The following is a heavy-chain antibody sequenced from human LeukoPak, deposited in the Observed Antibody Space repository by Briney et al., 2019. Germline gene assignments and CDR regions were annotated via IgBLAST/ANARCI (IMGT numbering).Heavy chain of an antibody. CDR3: ANADRYCSGGSCHVPDAFDF. D-gene: IGHD2-15*01. CDR1: GFTFSSYS. CDR2: ISSGSRYM. V-gene: IGHV3-21*06. J-gene: IGHJ3*01. Sequence: GGSLRLSCAASGFTFSSYSMNWVRQASGKGLEWVSSISSGSRYMYYADSLKGRFTISRDNAKNSLYLLMNSLRAEDTAVYYCANADRYCSGGSCHVPDAFDFWGQGTMVTVSS.